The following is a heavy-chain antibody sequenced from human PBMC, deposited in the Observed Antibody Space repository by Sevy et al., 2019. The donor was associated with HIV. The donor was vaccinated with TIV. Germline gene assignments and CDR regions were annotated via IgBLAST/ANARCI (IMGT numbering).Heavy chain of an antibody. CDR2: IRYDGSNK. CDR1: GFTFSSYG. CDR3: AKGSDFWSGTFDY. Sequence: GGSLRLSCAASGFTFSSYGMHWVRQAPGKGLEWVAFIRYDGSNKYYADSVKGRFTISRDNSKNTLYLQMNSLRAEDTAVYYCAKGSDFWSGTFDYWGQGTLLTVSS. D-gene: IGHD3-3*01. J-gene: IGHJ4*02. V-gene: IGHV3-30*02.